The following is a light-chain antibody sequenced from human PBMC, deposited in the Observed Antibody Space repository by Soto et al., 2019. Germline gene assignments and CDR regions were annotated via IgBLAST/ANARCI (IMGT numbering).Light chain of an antibody. CDR1: SSDVGSYDY. CDR3: CAYSTTGTHV. CDR2: DVN. Sequence: QSALTQPASVSGSPGQSITFSCTGTSSDVGSYDYVSWHQQHPGKAPKLIIYDVNNRPSGVPSRFSGSKSGNTASLIISGLQTEDEADYYCCAYSTTGTHVLGTGTRSPS. J-gene: IGLJ1*01. V-gene: IGLV2-14*03.